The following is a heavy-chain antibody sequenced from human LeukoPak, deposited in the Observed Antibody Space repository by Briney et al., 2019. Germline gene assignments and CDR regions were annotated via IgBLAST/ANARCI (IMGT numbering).Heavy chain of an antibody. CDR2: TSAYNGNT. CDR3: ARDLRIFQYDSSSGYWWGTTGPREHFDY. V-gene: IGHV1-18*01. CDR1: GYTFSRYG. J-gene: IGHJ4*02. D-gene: IGHD3-3*01. Sequence: ASVKVSCKASGYTFSRYGINWVRQAPGQGLEWMGWTSAYNGNTNYVQNFQGRVTMTTDTSTSTSYMEMRSLRSDDTAVYYCARDLRIFQYDSSSGYWWGTTGPREHFDYWGQGTLVTVSS.